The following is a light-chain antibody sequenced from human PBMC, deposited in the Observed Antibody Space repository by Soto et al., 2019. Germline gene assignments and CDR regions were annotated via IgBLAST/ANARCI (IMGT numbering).Light chain of an antibody. Sequence: EVVLTQSPATLSVSPGERATLSCRASQSVSSDLAWYQQKPGQAPRLLIYGVSTRSTANPPRFSGSGSGTDFTLTITGQQPEDFAVDYCQQYNKGPPWTFGQGTKVVIK. V-gene: IGKV3-15*01. CDR3: QQYNKGPPWT. J-gene: IGKJ1*01. CDR1: QSVSSD. CDR2: GVS.